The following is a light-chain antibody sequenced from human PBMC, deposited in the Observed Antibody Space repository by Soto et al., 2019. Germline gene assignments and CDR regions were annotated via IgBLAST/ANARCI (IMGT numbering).Light chain of an antibody. J-gene: IGKJ4*01. CDR2: GAS. CDR3: QQYNNWPLT. Sequence: EIVMTQSPATLSKSQGERAALSCRASQSVSSNLAWYQQKPGQAPRLLIYGASTRATGIPARFSGSGSGTEFTLTISSLQSEDFAVYYCQQYNNWPLTFGGGTKVDIK. V-gene: IGKV3-15*01. CDR1: QSVSSN.